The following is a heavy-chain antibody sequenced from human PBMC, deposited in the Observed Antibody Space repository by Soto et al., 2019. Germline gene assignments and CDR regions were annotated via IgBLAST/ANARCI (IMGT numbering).Heavy chain of an antibody. Sequence: ASVKVSCKASGYTFTGYYMHWVRQAPGQGLEWMGWINPNSGGTNYAQKFQGRVTMTRDTSISTAYMELSRLRSDDTAVYYCARADLLGYCSGGSCYSLPLYFDYWGQGXLVTVYS. CDR1: GYTFTGYY. CDR2: INPNSGGT. D-gene: IGHD2-15*01. CDR3: ARADLLGYCSGGSCYSLPLYFDY. V-gene: IGHV1-2*02. J-gene: IGHJ4*02.